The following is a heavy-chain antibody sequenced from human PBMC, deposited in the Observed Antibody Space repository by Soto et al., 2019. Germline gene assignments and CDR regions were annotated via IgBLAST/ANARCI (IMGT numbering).Heavy chain of an antibody. Sequence: ASVKVSCKASGYTFSDYYIHWVRQAPGQGLEWMGWINPNSGGTKYAPKFQGGVTMTRDTSITTAYMELSRLRSGDTAVYYCAREQATAKPEGVDFWGQGTMVTVYS. CDR1: GYTFSDYY. CDR2: INPNSGGT. CDR3: AREQATAKPEGVDF. D-gene: IGHD1-1*01. J-gene: IGHJ4*02. V-gene: IGHV1-2*02.